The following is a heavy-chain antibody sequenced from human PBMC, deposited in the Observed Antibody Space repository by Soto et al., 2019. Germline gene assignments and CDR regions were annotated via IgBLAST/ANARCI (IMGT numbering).Heavy chain of an antibody. V-gene: IGHV1-69*05. CDR1: GGTFSSYA. CDR3: ARVPLDVLSGHCSGGRCYGGEY. J-gene: IGHJ4*02. D-gene: IGHD2-15*01. CDR2: IIPIFGTA. Sequence: QVQLVQSGAEVQKPGSSVKVSCKASGGTFSSYAISWVRQAPGQGLEWMGGIIPIFGTANYAQKFQGRVTITSDDSTSTVYMELSSLRSEDTAVYYCARVPLDVLSGHCSGGRCYGGEYWGQGTLVNVSS.